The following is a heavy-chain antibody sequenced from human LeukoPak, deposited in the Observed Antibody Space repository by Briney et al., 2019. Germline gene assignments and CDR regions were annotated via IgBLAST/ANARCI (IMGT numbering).Heavy chain of an antibody. CDR1: GFTFSSYN. Sequence: GGSLRLSCAASGFTFSSYNMNWVRQTPGQGLEWVSSITSGSSHIYYADSVKGRFTISRDNAKSSLYLQMNSLRAEDTAVYYCARDPYSGSYGADYYYYMDVWGKGSTVTISS. CDR3: ARDPYSGSYGADYYYYMDV. CDR2: ITSGSSHI. J-gene: IGHJ6*03. D-gene: IGHD1-26*01. V-gene: IGHV3-21*01.